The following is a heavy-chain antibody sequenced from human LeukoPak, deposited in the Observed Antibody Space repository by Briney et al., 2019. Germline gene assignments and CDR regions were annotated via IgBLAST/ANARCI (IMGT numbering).Heavy chain of an antibody. V-gene: IGHV1-2*02. CDR1: GYTFIGNY. J-gene: IGHJ4*02. CDR3: ARGSPHADPLDY. CDR2: SNPNSGDT. Sequence: ASVKVSCKASGYTFIGNYMHWVRQAPGQGLEWMGWSNPNSGDTNYTQNFQGRVTMTRDTSISTAYMELSRLRSDDTAVYYCARGSPHADPLDYWGQGSLVTVSS.